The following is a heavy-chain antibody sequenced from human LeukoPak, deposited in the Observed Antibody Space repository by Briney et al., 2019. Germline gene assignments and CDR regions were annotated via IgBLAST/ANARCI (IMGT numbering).Heavy chain of an antibody. D-gene: IGHD6-19*01. J-gene: IGHJ3*02. CDR2: INHSGST. V-gene: IGHV4-34*01. CDR1: GGSFSGYY. CDR3: ATTSGWPVDAFDI. Sequence: SETLSLTCAVYGGSFSGYYWSWIRQSPGKGLEWMGEINHSGSTHYNPSLKTRVTISVDTSKNQFSLKLSSVTAADTAVYYCATTSGWPVDAFDIWGQGTMVTVSS.